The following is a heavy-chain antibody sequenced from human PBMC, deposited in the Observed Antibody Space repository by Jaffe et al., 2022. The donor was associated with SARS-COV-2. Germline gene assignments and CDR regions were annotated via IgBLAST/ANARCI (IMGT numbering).Heavy chain of an antibody. V-gene: IGHV1-18*01. CDR1: GYTFTSYG. Sequence: QVQLVQSGAEVKKPGASVKVSCKASGYTFTSYGISWVRQAPGQGLEWMGWISAYNGNTNYAQKLQGRVTMTTDTSTSTAYMELRSLRSDDTAVYYCARVVRGYYDSSVPGEDAFDIWGQGTMVTVSS. CDR3: ARVVRGYYDSSVPGEDAFDI. CDR2: ISAYNGNT. J-gene: IGHJ3*02. D-gene: IGHD3-22*01.